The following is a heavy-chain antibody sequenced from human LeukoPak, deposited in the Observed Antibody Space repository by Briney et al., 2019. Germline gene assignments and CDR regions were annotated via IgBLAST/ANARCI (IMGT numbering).Heavy chain of an antibody. D-gene: IGHD3-10*01. CDR3: ATLWFGELLSPDY. Sequence: SETLSLTCTVSGYSISSGYYWAWIRQPPGKGLEWIGSIYHSGSTYYNPSLKSRVTISVDTSKNQFSLKLSSVTAADTAVYYCATLWFGELLSPDYWGQGTLVTVSS. CDR2: IYHSGST. V-gene: IGHV4-38-2*02. CDR1: GYSISSGYY. J-gene: IGHJ4*02.